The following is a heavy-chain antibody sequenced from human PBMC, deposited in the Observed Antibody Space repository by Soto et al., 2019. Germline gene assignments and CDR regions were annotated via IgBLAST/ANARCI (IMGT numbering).Heavy chain of an antibody. CDR1: GFTFSDYW. Sequence: EVQLVESGGGLVQPGGSLRVSCAASGFTFSDYWMHWGRQAPGMGLVWVSRINSDGSSTNYADSVKGRFTISRDNTKNTLYLQMNSLRAEDTAVYYCARAGGYCSGGVCTHYYFYGMDIWGQGTTVTVSS. CDR2: INSDGSST. CDR3: ARAGGYCSGGVCTHYYFYGMDI. V-gene: IGHV3-74*01. D-gene: IGHD2-8*02. J-gene: IGHJ6*02.